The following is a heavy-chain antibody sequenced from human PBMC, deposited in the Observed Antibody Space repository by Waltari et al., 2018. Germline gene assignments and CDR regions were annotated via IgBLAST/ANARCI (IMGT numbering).Heavy chain of an antibody. CDR2: IRYDGINK. D-gene: IGHD3-10*01. V-gene: IGHV3-30*02. Sequence: QVQLVESGGGVVQPGGSLRLSCAASGFTFSSYGMHWVRQAPGKGLEWVAFIRYDGINKYYADSVKGRFTISRDNSKNTLYLQMNSLRAEDTAVYYCAKDKDTMVQGGYMDVWGKGTTVTVSS. CDR3: AKDKDTMVQGGYMDV. J-gene: IGHJ6*03. CDR1: GFTFSSYG.